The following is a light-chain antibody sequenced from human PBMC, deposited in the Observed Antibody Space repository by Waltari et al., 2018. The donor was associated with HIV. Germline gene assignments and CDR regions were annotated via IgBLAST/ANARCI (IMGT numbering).Light chain of an antibody. CDR3: QQYNSYPWT. CDR2: KAS. CDR1: QSISSW. J-gene: IGKJ1*01. Sequence: STLSASVGDRVTITCRASQSISSWLAWYQQKPGKAPKLLIYKASSLESGVPSRFSGSRSGTEFTLTISSLQPDDFATYYCQQYNSYPWTFGQGTKVEIK. V-gene: IGKV1-5*03.